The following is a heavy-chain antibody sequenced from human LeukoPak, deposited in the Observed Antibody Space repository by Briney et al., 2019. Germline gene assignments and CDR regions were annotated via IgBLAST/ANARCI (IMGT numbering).Heavy chain of an antibody. CDR2: TNSDGSST. CDR3: ARVGPTVTIDAFDI. V-gene: IGHV3-74*01. J-gene: IGHJ3*02. Sequence: GGSLRLSCAASGFTFSSYWMHWVRQAPGKGLVWVSRTNSDGSSTSYADSVKGRFTISRDNAKNTLYLQMNSLRAEDTAVYYCARVGPTVTIDAFDIWGQGTTVTVSS. CDR1: GFTFSSYW. D-gene: IGHD4-17*01.